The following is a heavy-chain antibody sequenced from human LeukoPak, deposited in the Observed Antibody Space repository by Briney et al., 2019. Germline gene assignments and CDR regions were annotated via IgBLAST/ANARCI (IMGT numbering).Heavy chain of an antibody. Sequence: GGSLRLSCAASGVTFSGYYMSWIRQAPGMGLECVSYITSSGSTIYYADSVKGRFTIYRENVKNSLYIQMNSLRADDTAVYYCARHRGDCSGGSCYPYYFDYWGQGTLVTVSS. V-gene: IGHV3-11*01. D-gene: IGHD2-15*01. CDR2: ITSSGSTI. J-gene: IGHJ4*02. CDR1: GVTFSGYY. CDR3: ARHRGDCSGGSCYPYYFDY.